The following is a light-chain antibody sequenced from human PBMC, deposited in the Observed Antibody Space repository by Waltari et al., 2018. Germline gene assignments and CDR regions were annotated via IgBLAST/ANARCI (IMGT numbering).Light chain of an antibody. CDR3: QTGRHGIWV. V-gene: IGLV4-69*01. Sequence: QLVLTQSPSASASLGASVKLTCTLSSGYRSDAIAWHQQQPEKGPRYLMKVNSDGSHSKGDGIPVRFSGSSSGAERYLTISSLQSEDEADYYCQTGRHGIWVFGGGTKLTVL. J-gene: IGLJ3*02. CDR1: SGYRSDA. CDR2: VNSDGSH.